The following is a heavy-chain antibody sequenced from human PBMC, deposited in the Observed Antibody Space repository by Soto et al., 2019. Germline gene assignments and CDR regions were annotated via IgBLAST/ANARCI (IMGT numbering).Heavy chain of an antibody. CDR1: GFSFSSYA. CDR3: AKDRERDAWYEDY. D-gene: IGHD6-13*01. Sequence: GGSLRLSCVASGFSFSSYAMSWVRQAPGKGLEWVSVISGSDGSTYYADSVKGRFTISRDNSKNTLYLQMNGLRAEDMAVYYCAKDRERDAWYEDYWGQGTLVTVSS. V-gene: IGHV3-23*01. CDR2: ISGSDGST. J-gene: IGHJ4*02.